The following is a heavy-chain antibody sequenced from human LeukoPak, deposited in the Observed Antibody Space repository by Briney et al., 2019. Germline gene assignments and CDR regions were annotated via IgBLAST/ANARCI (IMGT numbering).Heavy chain of an antibody. CDR1: GFPFSDAW. D-gene: IGHD3-10*01. Sequence: GGSLRLSCAASGFPFSDAWMCWVRQAPGKGLEWVGRIKSKTYGGTTDYVAPVKGRFTISRDDSKNMLYLQMNSLKTEDTAVYYCSTDLGYGSGPPYWGRGTLVTVSS. J-gene: IGHJ4*02. CDR2: IKSKTYGGTT. V-gene: IGHV3-15*01. CDR3: STDLGYGSGPPY.